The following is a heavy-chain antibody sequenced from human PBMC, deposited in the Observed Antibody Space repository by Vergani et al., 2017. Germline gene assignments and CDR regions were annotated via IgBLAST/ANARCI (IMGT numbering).Heavy chain of an antibody. J-gene: IGHJ3*02. CDR1: GFTFIMHA. CDR3: AKVGRSEVAGTFGAFDI. Sequence: EVQLLESGGDLVQPGGSLRLSCAASGFTFIMHAMSWVRQAPGKGLEWVSTLSASDRRTHYADSVEGRFTISRDNSKNTLFLHMNSLRPEDTAVYYCAKVGRSEVAGTFGAFDIWGRETMVTVSS. V-gene: IGHV3-23*01. CDR2: LSASDRRT. D-gene: IGHD6-19*01.